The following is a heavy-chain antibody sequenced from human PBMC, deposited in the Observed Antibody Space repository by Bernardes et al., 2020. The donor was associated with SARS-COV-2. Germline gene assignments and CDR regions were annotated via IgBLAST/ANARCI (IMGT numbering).Heavy chain of an antibody. CDR2: ISRDGRNT. J-gene: IGHJ4*02. CDR3: AREVYAVRSYSDSGGIDY. D-gene: IGHD4-17*01. CDR1: GFAFSSHP. Sequence: GGSLRLSCAASGFAFSSHPMHWVRQAPGKGLEWLAAISRDGRNTYYTDSVKGRFTISRDNSKNTVYFQMNNLRPEDTAVYYCAREVYAVRSYSDSGGIDYWGQGTLETVSS. V-gene: IGHV3-30*04.